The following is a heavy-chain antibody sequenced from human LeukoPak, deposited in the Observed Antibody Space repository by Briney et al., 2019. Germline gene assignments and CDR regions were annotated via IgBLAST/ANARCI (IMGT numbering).Heavy chain of an antibody. CDR3: ARHRMYYYDSSGRGVADAFDI. Sequence: SETLSLTCTVSGGSISSSGYYWGWIRQPPGKGLEWIGSIYYSGSTYYNPSLKSRVTISVDTSKNQFSLKLSSVTAADTAVYYCARHRMYYYDSSGRGVADAFDIWGQGTMVTVSS. J-gene: IGHJ3*02. CDR1: GGSISSSGYY. CDR2: IYYSGST. D-gene: IGHD3-22*01. V-gene: IGHV4-39*01.